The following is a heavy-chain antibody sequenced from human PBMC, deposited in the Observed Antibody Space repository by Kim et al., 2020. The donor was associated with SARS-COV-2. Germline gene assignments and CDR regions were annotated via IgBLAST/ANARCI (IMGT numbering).Heavy chain of an antibody. CDR1: GYTFTSYY. Sequence: ASVKVSCKASGYTFTSYYMHWVRQAPGQGLEWMGIINPSGGSTSYAQKLQGRVTMTRDTSTSTVYMELSSLRSEDTAVYYCARDLTTVVIPSGYYYGMDVWGQGTTVTVSS. D-gene: IGHD4-17*01. CDR3: ARDLTTVVIPSGYYYGMDV. CDR2: INPSGGST. V-gene: IGHV1-46*01. J-gene: IGHJ6*02.